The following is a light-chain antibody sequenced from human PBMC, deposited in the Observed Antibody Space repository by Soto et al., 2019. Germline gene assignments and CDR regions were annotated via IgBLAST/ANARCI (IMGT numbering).Light chain of an antibody. CDR2: DVT. J-gene: IGLJ2*01. V-gene: IGLV2-8*01. CDR3: SSYAGSNNYVV. CDR1: SSDIGGHNY. Sequence: QSVLTQPPSASGSPGQSVIISCTGTSSDIGGHNYVSWYQQHPGKAPKLMIYDVTKRPSGVPDRFSGSKSGNTASLTVSGLQAEDEADYYCSSYAGSNNYVVFGGGTKVTVL.